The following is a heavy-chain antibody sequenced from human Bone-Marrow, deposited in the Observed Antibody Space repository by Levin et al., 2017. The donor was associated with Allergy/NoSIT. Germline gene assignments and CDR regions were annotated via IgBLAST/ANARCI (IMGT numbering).Heavy chain of an antibody. Sequence: GGSLRLSCTASGFTFSNYPMSWVRQTPGKGLEWISAIGASSGTTYYTDSVKGRFTISKDYSNNILYLQMNSLRAEDTAVYYCARHLLAAGREYDYWGQGALVTVSA. J-gene: IGHJ4*02. CDR3: ARHLLAAGREYDY. CDR2: IGASSGTT. D-gene: IGHD6-13*01. CDR1: GFTFSNYP. V-gene: IGHV3-23*01.